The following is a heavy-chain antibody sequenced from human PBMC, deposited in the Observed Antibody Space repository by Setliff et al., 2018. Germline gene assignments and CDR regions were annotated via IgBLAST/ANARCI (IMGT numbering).Heavy chain of an antibody. D-gene: IGHD5-12*01. J-gene: IGHJ4*02. CDR1: GYTFTNFG. CDR2: ISAYNGNT. Sequence: ASVKVSCKASGYTFTNFGISWVRQAPGQGLEWMGWISAYNGNTNYAQELQGRVTMTTDTSTSTAYMELRSLRSDDTAVYYCARQLSRRWLHTKRPGRYFDYWGQGTLVT. CDR3: ARQLSRRWLHTKRPGRYFDY. V-gene: IGHV1-18*01.